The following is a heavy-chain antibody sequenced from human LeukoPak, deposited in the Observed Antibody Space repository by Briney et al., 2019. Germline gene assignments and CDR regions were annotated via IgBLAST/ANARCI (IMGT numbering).Heavy chain of an antibody. CDR1: GYSFTSYW. D-gene: IGHD6-13*01. CDR2: IYPGDSDT. CDR3: ASLAGYSSSWYPNYFNY. V-gene: IGHV5-51*01. J-gene: IGHJ4*02. Sequence: GESLKISCKGSGYSFTSYWIGWVRQMPGKGLEWMGIIYPGDSDTKYSPSFQGQVTISADKSISTAYLQWSSLKDSDTAMYYCASLAGYSSSWYPNYFNYWGQGTLVTVSS.